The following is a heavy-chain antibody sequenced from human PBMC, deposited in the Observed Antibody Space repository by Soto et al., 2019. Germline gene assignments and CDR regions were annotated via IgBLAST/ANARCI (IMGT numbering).Heavy chain of an antibody. CDR3: ARDSAYSSHYYYYGMDV. D-gene: IGHD5-18*01. V-gene: IGHV1-69*13. CDR1: GGTFSSYA. J-gene: IGHJ6*02. CDR2: IIPIFGTA. Sequence: SVKVSCKASGGTFSSYAISWVRQAPGQGLEWMGGIIPIFGTANYAQKFQGRVTITADESTSTAYMELSSLRSEDTAVYYCARDSAYSSHYYYYGMDVWGQGTTVTVSS.